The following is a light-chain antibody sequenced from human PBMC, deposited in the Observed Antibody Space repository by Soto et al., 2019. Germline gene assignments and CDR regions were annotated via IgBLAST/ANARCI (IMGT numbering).Light chain of an antibody. CDR1: SNDVGGYNY. V-gene: IGLV2-14*01. Sequence: QSALTQPASVSGSPGQSITISCTGTSNDVGGYNYVSWYQQHPGKAPKLILYEVSNRPSGISNRFSGSKSGNTASLTISGLQAEDEADYYCNSYTDTSIPVFGGGTKLTVL. CDR2: EVS. CDR3: NSYTDTSIPV. J-gene: IGLJ2*01.